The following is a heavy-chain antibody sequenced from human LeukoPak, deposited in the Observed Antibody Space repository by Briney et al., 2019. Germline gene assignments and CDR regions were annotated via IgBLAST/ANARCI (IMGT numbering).Heavy chain of an antibody. CDR2: IYTSGST. Sequence: SETLSLTCTVSGGSISSYYWSWIRQPAGKGLEWIGRIYTSGSTNYNPSLKSRVTMSVDTSKNQFSLKLSSVTAADTAVYYCARGLTWNWNDVWFDPWGQGTLVTVSS. V-gene: IGHV4-4*07. J-gene: IGHJ5*02. CDR3: ARGLTWNWNDVWFDP. D-gene: IGHD1-1*01. CDR1: GGSISSYY.